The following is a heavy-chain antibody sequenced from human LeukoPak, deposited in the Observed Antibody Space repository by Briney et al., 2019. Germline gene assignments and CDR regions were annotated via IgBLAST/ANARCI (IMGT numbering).Heavy chain of an antibody. CDR3: ARGPYYYDSSGYSGEGWFDP. CDR2: MNPNSGNT. J-gene: IGHJ5*02. V-gene: IGHV1-8*01. Sequence: ASVKVSXKASGYTFTSYDINWVRQATGQGLEWMGWMNPNSGNTGYAQKFQGRVTMTRNTSISTAYMELSSLRSEDTAVYYCARGPYYYDSSGYSGEGWFDPWGQGTLVTVSS. CDR1: GYTFTSYD. D-gene: IGHD3-22*01.